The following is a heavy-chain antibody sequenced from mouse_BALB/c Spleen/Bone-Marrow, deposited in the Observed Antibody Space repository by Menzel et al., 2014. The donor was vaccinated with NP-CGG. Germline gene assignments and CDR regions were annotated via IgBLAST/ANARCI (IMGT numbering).Heavy chain of an antibody. J-gene: IGHJ4*01. CDR1: GFNIKDYY. CDR2: IDPENGDT. CDR3: NARDYGYEGYAMDY. V-gene: IGHV14-4*02. Sequence: VQLQQSGAELVRSGASVKLSCTASGFNIKDYYMHWVKQRPEQGLEWIGWIDPENGDTEYAPKLQGKATMTADTSSNTAYLQLSSLTSEDTAVYYCNARDYGYEGYAMDYWGQGTSVTVSS. D-gene: IGHD2-14*01.